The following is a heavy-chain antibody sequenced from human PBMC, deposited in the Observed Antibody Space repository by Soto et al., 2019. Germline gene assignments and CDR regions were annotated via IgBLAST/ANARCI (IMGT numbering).Heavy chain of an antibody. D-gene: IGHD2-15*01. V-gene: IGHV3-43*01. J-gene: IGHJ3*02. CDR2: ISWDGGST. CDR1: GFTFDDYT. CDR3: AKDRGHIVVVVAATPAFDI. Sequence: GGSLRLSCAASGFTFDDYTMHWVRQAPGKGLEWVSLISWDGGSTYYADSVKGRFTISRDNSKNSLYLQMNSLRTEDTALYYCAKDRGHIVVVVAATPAFDILGQGTMVTVSS.